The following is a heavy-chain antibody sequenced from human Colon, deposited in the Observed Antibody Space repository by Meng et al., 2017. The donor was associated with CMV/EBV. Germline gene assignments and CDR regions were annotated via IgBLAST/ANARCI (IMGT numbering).Heavy chain of an antibody. CDR3: ARIGYCGSTSCYSYYGMDV. CDR1: GFTFSYHS. Sequence: GGSLRLSCAASGFTFSYHSMNWVRQAPGKGLEWVASISSNTHYKYYTDSVKGRFTLSRDNAQDSLFLQMDSLRVEDTAIYYCARIGYCGSTSCYSYYGMDVWGQGTTVTVSS. CDR2: ISSNTHYK. V-gene: IGHV3-21*01. J-gene: IGHJ6*02. D-gene: IGHD2-2*02.